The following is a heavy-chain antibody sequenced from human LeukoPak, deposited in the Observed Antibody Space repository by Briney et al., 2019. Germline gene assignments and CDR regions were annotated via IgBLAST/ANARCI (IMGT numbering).Heavy chain of an antibody. CDR3: ARSGITGPSMGY. V-gene: IGHV4-61*02. J-gene: IGHJ4*02. D-gene: IGHD1-20*01. Sequence: SQTLSLTCTVSGGSISSGSYYWSWIRQPAWKGLEWIGRIYTSGSTNYNPSLKSRVTISVDTSKNQFSLKLSSVTAADTAVYYCARSGITGPSMGYWGQGTLVPVSS. CDR2: IYTSGST. CDR1: GGSISSGSYY.